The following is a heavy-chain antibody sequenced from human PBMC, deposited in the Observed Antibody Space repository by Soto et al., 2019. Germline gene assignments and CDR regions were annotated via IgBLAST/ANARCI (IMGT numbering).Heavy chain of an antibody. CDR1: GFTFSGYA. D-gene: IGHD6-19*01. CDR3: ASRSSGWYFDY. V-gene: IGHV3-23*01. J-gene: IGHJ4*02. CDR2: ISGSGGST. Sequence: EVQLLESGGGLVQPGGSLRLSCAAFGFTFSGYAMNWVRQAPGKGLEWVSVISGSGGSTYYADSVKGRFTISRDNSKNTLYLQMNSLRVEDTAVYYCASRSSGWYFDYWGQGTLVTVSS.